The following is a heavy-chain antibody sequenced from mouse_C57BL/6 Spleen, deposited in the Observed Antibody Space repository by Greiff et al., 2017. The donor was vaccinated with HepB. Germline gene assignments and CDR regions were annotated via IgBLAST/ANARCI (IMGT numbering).Heavy chain of an antibody. CDR2: ISNGGGST. V-gene: IGHV5-12*01. CDR1: GFTFSDYY. J-gene: IGHJ4*01. CDR3: ARHEDGYYVMDY. Sequence: DVHLVESGGGLVQPGGSLKLSCAASGFTFSDYYMYWVRQTPEKRLEWVAYISNGGGSTYYPDTVKGRFTISRDNAKNTLYLQMSRLKSEDTAMYYCARHEDGYYVMDYWGQGTSVTVSS. D-gene: IGHD2-3*01.